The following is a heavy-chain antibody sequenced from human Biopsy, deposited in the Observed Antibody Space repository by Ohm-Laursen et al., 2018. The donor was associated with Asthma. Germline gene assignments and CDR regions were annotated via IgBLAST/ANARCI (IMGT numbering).Heavy chain of an antibody. CDR1: GASITTPNY. D-gene: IGHD6-19*01. J-gene: IGHJ5*02. Sequence: SETLSLTCVVSGASITTPNYWAWIRQPPGRGLEWLGRVYYTGNTIYSSSLRSRLTKSVASSRSQFSLRLSSVTAADRGVYYCARHWSGNGWEDVHNWFDPWGPGIGVTVSS. CDR3: ARHWSGNGWEDVHNWFDP. CDR2: VYYTGNT. V-gene: IGHV4-39*01.